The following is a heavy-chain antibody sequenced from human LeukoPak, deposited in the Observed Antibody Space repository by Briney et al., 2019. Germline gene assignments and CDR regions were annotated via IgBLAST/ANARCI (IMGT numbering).Heavy chain of an antibody. CDR2: ISAYNGYA. Sequence: ASVKVSCKASGYTFTSNGISWVRQAPGQGLEWMGWISAYNGYANYAQNFQGRVTMTTDASTSTAYMELRSLRSDDTAVYYCVREVSMVRGVITFYHYNGMDVWGQGTAVTVSS. J-gene: IGHJ6*02. CDR3: VREVSMVRGVITFYHYNGMDV. D-gene: IGHD3-10*01. V-gene: IGHV1-18*01. CDR1: GYTFTSNG.